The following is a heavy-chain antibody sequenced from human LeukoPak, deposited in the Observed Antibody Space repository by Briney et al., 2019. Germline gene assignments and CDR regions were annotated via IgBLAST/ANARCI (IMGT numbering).Heavy chain of an antibody. CDR2: ISGSGGST. CDR3: AKDLGGIVVALGGAFDI. D-gene: IGHD2-15*01. Sequence: GGSLRLSCAASGFTFRSYAMRWVRQAPGKGQEWVSAISGSGGSTYYADSVKGRFTISRDNSKNTLYLQMNSLRAEDTAVYYCAKDLGGIVVALGGAFDIWGQGTMVTVSS. V-gene: IGHV3-23*01. CDR1: GFTFRSYA. J-gene: IGHJ3*02.